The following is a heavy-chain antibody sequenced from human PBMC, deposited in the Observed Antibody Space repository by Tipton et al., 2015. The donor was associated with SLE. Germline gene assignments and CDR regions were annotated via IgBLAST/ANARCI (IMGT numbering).Heavy chain of an antibody. CDR3: ARDPNGVRTGTYSFYYYGMDV. Sequence: GLVKPSETLSLTCTVSGDSNTFSTSYWGWIRQSPGRGLEWIASINSFGSIYYNPSLESQVTMSIDTSENRFSLKLRSVTAADTAVYYCARDPNGVRTGTYSFYYYGMDVWGQGTTVTVSS. J-gene: IGHJ6*02. V-gene: IGHV4-39*07. D-gene: IGHD2-8*01. CDR1: GDSNTFSTSY. CDR2: INSFGSI.